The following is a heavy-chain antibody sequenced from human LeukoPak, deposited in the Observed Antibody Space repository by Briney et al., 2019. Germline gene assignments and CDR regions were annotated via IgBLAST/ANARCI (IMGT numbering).Heavy chain of an antibody. Sequence: GGSLRLSCAASGFSFNSYAMSWVRQAPGKGLEWVAAISCNGDTTYYADSVKGRFTISRDNSKNTLYLQMNGLRAEDTAIYYCAKNPNFVVVTAIDQWGQGTLVTVSS. CDR2: ISCNGDTT. J-gene: IGHJ4*02. D-gene: IGHD2-21*02. CDR3: AKNPNFVVVTAIDQ. V-gene: IGHV3-23*01. CDR1: GFSFNSYA.